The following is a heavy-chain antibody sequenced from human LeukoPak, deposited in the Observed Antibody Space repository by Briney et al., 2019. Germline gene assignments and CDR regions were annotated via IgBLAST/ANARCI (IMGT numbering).Heavy chain of an antibody. CDR3: ARDVIRGYGGNSEAFDI. V-gene: IGHV1-2*04. CDR1: GYTFTGYY. CDR2: INPNSGGT. D-gene: IGHD4-23*01. J-gene: IGHJ3*02. Sequence: ASVKVSCKASGYTFTGYYMHWVRQAPGQGLEWMGWINPNSGGTNYAQKFQGWVTMTRDTSISTAYMELSRLRSDDTAVYYCARDVIRGYGGNSEAFDIWGQGTMVTVSS.